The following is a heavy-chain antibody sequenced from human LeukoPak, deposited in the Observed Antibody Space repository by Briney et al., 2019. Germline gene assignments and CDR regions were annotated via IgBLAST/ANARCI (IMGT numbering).Heavy chain of an antibody. Sequence: GGSLRLSCAASGFTFSSYAMSWVRQAPGKGLEWVSAISGSGGSTYYADSVKGRFTISRDNSKSTLYLQMNSLRAEDTAVYYCAKNSGSGWYNHFDYWGQGTLVTVSS. CDR1: GFTFSSYA. CDR3: AKNSGSGWYNHFDY. D-gene: IGHD6-19*01. CDR2: ISGSGGST. J-gene: IGHJ4*02. V-gene: IGHV3-23*01.